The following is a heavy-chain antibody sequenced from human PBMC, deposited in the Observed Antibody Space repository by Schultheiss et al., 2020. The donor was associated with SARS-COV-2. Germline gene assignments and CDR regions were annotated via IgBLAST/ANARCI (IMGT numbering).Heavy chain of an antibody. V-gene: IGHV1-3*01. CDR2: INAGNGNT. CDR3: ARGRYSYGWTYYYYYMDV. CDR1: GYTFTSYA. J-gene: IGHJ6*03. Sequence: ASVKVSCKASGYTFTSYAMHWVRQAPGQRLEWMGWINAGNGNTKYSQKFQVRVTITRDTSASTAYMELSSLRSEDTAVYYCARGRYSYGWTYYYYYMDVWGKGTTVIVFS. D-gene: IGHD5-18*01.